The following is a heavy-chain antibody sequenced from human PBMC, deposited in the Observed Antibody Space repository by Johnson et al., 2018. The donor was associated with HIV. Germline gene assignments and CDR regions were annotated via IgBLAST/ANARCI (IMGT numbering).Heavy chain of an antibody. CDR3: AKDKVAWGAMVGGGAFDI. V-gene: IGHV3-30*04. Sequence: QVQLVESGGDVVQPGRSLRLSCAASGFTFRSYAMHWVRQAPGKGLEWVAAIGYDGNDKDDADSVKGRFTISRDNAKNSLYLQMNSLRAEDTALYYCAKDKVAWGAMVGGGAFDIWGQGTMVTVSS. D-gene: IGHD5-18*01. CDR1: GFTFRSYA. J-gene: IGHJ3*02. CDR2: IGYDGNDK.